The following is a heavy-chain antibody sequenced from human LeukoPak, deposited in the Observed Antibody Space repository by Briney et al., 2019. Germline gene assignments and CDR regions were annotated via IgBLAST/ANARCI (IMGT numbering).Heavy chain of an antibody. V-gene: IGHV4-39*01. CDR3: ARALGYCSGGSCTRGYNWFDP. CDR1: GGSISSSDYY. Sequence: SETLSLTCTVSGGSISSSDYYWSWIRQPPGKGLEGIGSIYYGGSTYYNPSLKSRVTISVDTSMNQFSLKLSFVTTADTAVYYCARALGYCSGGSCTRGYNWFDPWGQGTLVTVPS. D-gene: IGHD2-15*01. CDR2: IYYGGST. J-gene: IGHJ5*02.